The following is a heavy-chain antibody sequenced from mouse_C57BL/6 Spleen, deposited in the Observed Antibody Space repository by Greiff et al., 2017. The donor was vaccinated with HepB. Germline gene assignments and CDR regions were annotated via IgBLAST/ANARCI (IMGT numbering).Heavy chain of an antibody. V-gene: IGHV5-17*01. CDR3: ARGHYGSSYPYYFDY. J-gene: IGHJ2*01. CDR2: ISSGSSTI. Sequence: EVKVVESGGGLVKPGGSLKLSCAASGFTFSDYGMHWVRQAPEKGLEWVAYISSGSSTIYYADTVKGRFTISRDNAKNTLFLQMTSLRSEDTAMYYCARGHYGSSYPYYFDYWGQGTTLTVSS. CDR1: GFTFSDYG. D-gene: IGHD1-1*01.